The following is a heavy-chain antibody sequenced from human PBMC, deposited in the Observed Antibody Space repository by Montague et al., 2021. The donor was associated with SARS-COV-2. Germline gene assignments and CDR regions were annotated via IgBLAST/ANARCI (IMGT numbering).Heavy chain of an antibody. CDR3: ARHSLGLEHNWFAP. J-gene: IGHJ5*02. CDR2: IFSSGSA. D-gene: IGHD3-3*01. Sequence: SETRSLTCTVSGASISSSSYYWGWIRQPPGKGLEWIGSIFSSGSAYYNPSLKSRITISVDTSANEVSLKLTSVTAADTAVYRCARHSLGLEHNWFAPWGQGTRVTVSS. V-gene: IGHV4-39*01. CDR1: GASISSSSYY.